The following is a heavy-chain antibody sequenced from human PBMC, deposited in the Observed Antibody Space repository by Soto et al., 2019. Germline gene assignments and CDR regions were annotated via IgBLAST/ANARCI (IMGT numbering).Heavy chain of an antibody. J-gene: IGHJ3*02. CDR1: GFSLSTSGVG. V-gene: IGHV2-5*02. CDR2: IYWDDDK. Sequence: SGPTLVNPTQTLRLTCTFSGFSLSTSGVGVGWIRQPPGKALEWLALIYWDDDKRYSPSLKSRLTITKDTSKNQVVLTMTNMDPVDTATYYCAHTPVYCSSTSCYQRAFDIWGQGTMVTVSS. D-gene: IGHD2-2*01. CDR3: AHTPVYCSSTSCYQRAFDI.